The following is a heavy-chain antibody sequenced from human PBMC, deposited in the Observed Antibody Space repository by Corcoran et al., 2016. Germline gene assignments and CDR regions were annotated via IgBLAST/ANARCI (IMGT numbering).Heavy chain of an antibody. CDR3: ARDSLAYGSGSYWDY. V-gene: IGHV1-18*01. Sequence: QVQLVQSGAEVKKPGASVKVSCKASGYTFTSYGISWVRQAPGQGLEWMGWISAYNGNTNYAQKLQGRVTMTTDTSTSTAYMELRSLRSDDPAVYYCARDSLAYGSGSYWDYWGQGTLVTVSS. CDR1: GYTFTSYG. J-gene: IGHJ4*02. D-gene: IGHD3-10*01. CDR2: ISAYNGNT.